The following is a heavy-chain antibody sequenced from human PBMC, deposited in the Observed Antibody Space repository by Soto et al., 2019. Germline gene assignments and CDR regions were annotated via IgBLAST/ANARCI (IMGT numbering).Heavy chain of an antibody. CDR1: GFTFSSYG. J-gene: IGHJ6*02. Sequence: QVQLVESGGGVVQPGRSLRLSCAASGFTFSSYGMHWVRQAPGKGLEWVAVISYDGSNKYYADSVKGRFTISRDNSKNTLYLQMNSLRAEETAVYYCAKERDSLRRRVRYYYYYYGMDVWGQGTTVTVSS. V-gene: IGHV3-30*18. CDR2: ISYDGSNK. CDR3: AKERDSLRRRVRYYYYYYGMDV. D-gene: IGHD4-17*01.